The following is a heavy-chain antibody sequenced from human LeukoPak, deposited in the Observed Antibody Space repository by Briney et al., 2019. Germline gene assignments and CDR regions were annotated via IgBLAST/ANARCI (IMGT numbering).Heavy chain of an antibody. J-gene: IGHJ4*02. CDR3: ARGSSWELSD. CDR2: ISYDGSNK. D-gene: IGHD1-26*01. CDR1: GFTFNSYA. Sequence: GRSLRLSCAASGFTFNSYAMHWVRQAPGKGLEWVAVISYDGSNKYYADSVKGRFTISRDNSKNTLYLQMNSLRAEDTAVYYCARGSSWELSDWGQGTLVTVSS. V-gene: IGHV3-30*04.